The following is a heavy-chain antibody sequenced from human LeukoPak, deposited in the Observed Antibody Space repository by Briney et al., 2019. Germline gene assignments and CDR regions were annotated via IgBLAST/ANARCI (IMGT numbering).Heavy chain of an antibody. J-gene: IGHJ4*02. CDR1: GFTFSSYS. V-gene: IGHV3-21*01. Sequence: GGSLRLSCAASGFTFSSYSMNWVRQAPGKGLEWVSSISSSSSYIYYADSVKGRFTISRDNAKNSLYLQMNSLRAEDAAVYYCARDTEPSGSGSYHDYWGQGTLVTVSS. CDR3: ARDTEPSGSGSYHDY. D-gene: IGHD1-26*01. CDR2: ISSSSSYI.